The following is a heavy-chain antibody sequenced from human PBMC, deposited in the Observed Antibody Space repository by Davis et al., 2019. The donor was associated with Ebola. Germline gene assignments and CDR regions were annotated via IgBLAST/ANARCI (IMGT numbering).Heavy chain of an antibody. CDR2: TYYRSTWYN. V-gene: IGHV6-1*01. J-gene: IGHJ4*02. D-gene: IGHD3-3*01. CDR1: GDSVSSHTAA. CDR3: ARDHFGAGPPLDY. Sequence: HSQTLSLTCYISGDSVSSHTAAWNWIRQSPSRGLEWLGSTYYRSTWYNDYAVSVKSRIIFNPDTSKNQISLQLNSVTPEDSAVYYCARDHFGAGPPLDYWGQGTLVTVSS.